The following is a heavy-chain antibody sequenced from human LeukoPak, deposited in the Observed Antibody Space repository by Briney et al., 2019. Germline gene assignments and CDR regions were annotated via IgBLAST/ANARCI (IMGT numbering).Heavy chain of an antibody. V-gene: IGHV4-4*07. CDR1: GGSISGYY. CDR3: ARDPSYHGGYFDY. CDR2: IYTTGSS. J-gene: IGHJ4*02. Sequence: SETLSLTCTVSGGSISGYYWNWIRQPAGKGLEWIGRIYTTGSSNYSPSLKRRVTMSVDTSKNQFSLRLSSMTAADTAAYYCARDPSYHGGYFDYWGQGALVTVFS. D-gene: IGHD2-2*01.